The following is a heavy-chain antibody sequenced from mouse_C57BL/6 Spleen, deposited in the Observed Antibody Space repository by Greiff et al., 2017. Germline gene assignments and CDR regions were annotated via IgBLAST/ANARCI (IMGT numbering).Heavy chain of an antibody. V-gene: IGHV1-69*01. Sequence: QVQLQQPGAELVMPGASVKLSCKASGYTFTSYWMHWVKQRPGQGLEWIGEIDPSDSYTNYNQKFKGKSTLTVDKSSSTAYMQLSSLTSEDSAVYYCARIGGNYGFDYWGQGTTLTVSS. CDR3: ARIGGNYGFDY. CDR2: IDPSDSYT. J-gene: IGHJ2*01. D-gene: IGHD2-1*01. CDR1: GYTFTSYW.